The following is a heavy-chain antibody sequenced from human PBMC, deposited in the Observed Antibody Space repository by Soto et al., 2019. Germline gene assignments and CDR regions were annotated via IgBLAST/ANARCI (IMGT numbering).Heavy chain of an antibody. CDR3: AREADFASSGYVLDY. D-gene: IGHD3-22*01. Sequence: WGSLRLSCAASGFTFSSYGMHWVRQAPCKWLEWVAVIWYDGSNKYYADSVKCRFTISRDNSKNTLYLQMNSLRADDTAVYYCAREADFASSGYVLDYWGLGTLVTVYS. V-gene: IGHV3-33*01. CDR1: GFTFSSYG. CDR2: IWYDGSNK. J-gene: IGHJ4*02.